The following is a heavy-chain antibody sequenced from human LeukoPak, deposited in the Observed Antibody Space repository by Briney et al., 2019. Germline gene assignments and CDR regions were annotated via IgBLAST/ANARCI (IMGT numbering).Heavy chain of an antibody. CDR1: GGSMSSYY. J-gene: IGHJ4*02. CDR2: VYYSGST. Sequence: SETLSLTCTVSGGSMSSYYWNWIRQPPGKGLEWIGYVYYSGSTNYNPSLKSRVTISVDTSKNQLSLKLSSVTAADTAVYYCARGTTVTTYGVDYWGQGTLVTVSS. V-gene: IGHV4-59*12. CDR3: ARGTTVTTYGVDY. D-gene: IGHD4-17*01.